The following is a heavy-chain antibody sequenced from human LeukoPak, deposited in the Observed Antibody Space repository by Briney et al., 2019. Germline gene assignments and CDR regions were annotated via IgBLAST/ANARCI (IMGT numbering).Heavy chain of an antibody. CDR1: GFTFSKYG. CDR3: ARGGSGWSTDPWD. Sequence: GGSLRLSCAASGFTFSKYGVHWVRQAPGKGLEWVAFIVFDASNKYYADSVKGRFTISRENAKNSLYLQMNSLRAGDTAVYYCARGGSGWSTDPWDWGQGTLVTVSS. V-gene: IGHV3-30*02. CDR2: IVFDASNK. D-gene: IGHD6-19*01. J-gene: IGHJ4*02.